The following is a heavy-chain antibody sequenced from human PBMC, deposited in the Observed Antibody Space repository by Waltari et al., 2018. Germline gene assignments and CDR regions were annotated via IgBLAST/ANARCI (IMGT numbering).Heavy chain of an antibody. CDR3: ARGGYSYGYYYYYYMDV. V-gene: IGHV4-59*11. CDR2: IYYSGST. D-gene: IGHD5-18*01. J-gene: IGHJ6*03. CDR1: GGSISSPY. Sequence: VQLQESGPGLVKPSEPLSLTCPVPGGSISSPYWRWIRQPPGKGLEWIGYIYYSGSTNYNPSLKSRVTISVDTSKNQFSLKLSSVTAADTAVYYCARGGYSYGYYYYYYMDVWGKGTTVTVSS.